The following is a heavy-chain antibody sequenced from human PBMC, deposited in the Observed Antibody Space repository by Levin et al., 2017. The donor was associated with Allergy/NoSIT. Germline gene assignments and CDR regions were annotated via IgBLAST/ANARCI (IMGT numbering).Heavy chain of an antibody. CDR2: INANTGDT. Sequence: GASVKVSCEASGYTFIAHYLHWVRQAPGQGPEWMGWINANTGDTKHAQKFQGRVTMTRDTSISTAYMELSGLRSDDTAVYYCARDHSSSTNGVDSWWFDPWGQGTLVIVSS. V-gene: IGHV1-2*02. CDR1: GYTFIAHY. D-gene: IGHD2-8*01. CDR3: ARDHSSSTNGVDSWWFDP. J-gene: IGHJ5*02.